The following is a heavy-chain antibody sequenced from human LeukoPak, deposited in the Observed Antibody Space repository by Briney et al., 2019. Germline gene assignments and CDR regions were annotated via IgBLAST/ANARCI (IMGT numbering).Heavy chain of an antibody. J-gene: IGHJ6*02. CDR1: GGTFSSYA. D-gene: IGHD4-17*01. Sequence: SVKVSCKASGGTFSSYAISWVRQAPGQGLEWMGGIIPIFGTANYAQKFQGRVTITADESTSTAYMELSSLRSEDTAVYYCARDHRGYGDYVDYYYGMDVWGQGTTVTVSS. CDR3: ARDHRGYGDYVDYYYGMDV. CDR2: IIPIFGTA. V-gene: IGHV1-69*13.